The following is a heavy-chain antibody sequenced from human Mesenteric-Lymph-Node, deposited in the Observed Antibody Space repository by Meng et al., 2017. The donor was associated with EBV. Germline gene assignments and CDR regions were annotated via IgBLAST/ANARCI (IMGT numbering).Heavy chain of an antibody. CDR1: GGSFSGYY. CDR2: INHSGST. V-gene: IGHV4-34*01. CDR3: ARGRSYVSGVIDP. D-gene: IGHD3-16*01. Sequence: VQRQQWGAGLLKPSETLSLTCAVYGGSFSGYYWSWIRQPPGKGLEWIGEINHSGSTNYNPSLKSRVTISVDTSKNQFSLKLSSVTAADTAVYYCARGRSYVSGVIDPWGQGTLVTASS. J-gene: IGHJ5*02.